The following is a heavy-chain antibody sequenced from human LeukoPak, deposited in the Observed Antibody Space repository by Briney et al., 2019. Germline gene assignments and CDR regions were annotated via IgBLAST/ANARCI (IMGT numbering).Heavy chain of an antibody. CDR3: ARGAGVGSYVPFDL. CDR1: GFIFSRFS. CDR2: VSSIGDHI. J-gene: IGHJ4*02. Sequence: GGSLRLSCAASGFIFSRFSMNWVRQAPGRGLEWVSSVSSIGDHIYYADSLQGRFTISRDNDKSSLFLQMDNLRVDDTAVYYCARGAGVGSYVPFDLWGLGTLVAVSS. V-gene: IGHV3-21*01. D-gene: IGHD3-10*01.